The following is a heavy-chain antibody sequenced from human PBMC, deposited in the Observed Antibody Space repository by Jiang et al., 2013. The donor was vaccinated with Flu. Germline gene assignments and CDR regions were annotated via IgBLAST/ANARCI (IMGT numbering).Heavy chain of an antibody. Sequence: QLLESGGGLVQPGGSLRLSCVASGFRFSSYAMNWVRQAPGKGLEWVSTISRGGSTYYADSVKGRFTISRDNSKNTLYLQMNSLRAEDTAVYYCAEDDGTIGDYFYGMDVWGQGTTVTVSS. V-gene: IGHV3-23*01. D-gene: IGHD2-8*01. CDR2: ISRGGST. CDR3: AEDDGTIGDYFYGMDV. J-gene: IGHJ6*02. CDR1: GFRFSSYA.